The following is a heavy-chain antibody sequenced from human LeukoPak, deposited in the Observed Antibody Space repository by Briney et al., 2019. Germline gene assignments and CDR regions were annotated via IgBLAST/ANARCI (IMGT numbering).Heavy chain of an antibody. CDR1: DFSVSTNY. CDR3: VRCGYSSGWYRN. Sequence: PGGSLRLSCAASDFSVSTNYMNRVRQSPGKGLEWVSVILSSGTTYYADSVRGRFTISRGNSKNTLYLQMNSLKAEDTAVYYCVRCGYSSGWYRNWGQGTLVIVSS. J-gene: IGHJ4*02. D-gene: IGHD6-19*01. CDR2: ILSSGTT. V-gene: IGHV3-53*01.